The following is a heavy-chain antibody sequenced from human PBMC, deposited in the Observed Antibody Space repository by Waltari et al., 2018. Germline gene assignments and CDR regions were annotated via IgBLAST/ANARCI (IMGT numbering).Heavy chain of an antibody. CDR3: ARNYDFWSGYPLGH. D-gene: IGHD3-3*01. CDR1: VASFKNYY. J-gene: IGHJ4*02. V-gene: IGHV4-59*01. CDR2: IAYNGRT. Sequence: QVQLQESGPGLVKPSETLSLTCTVAVASFKNYYWNWIRQPPGKELELIGYIAYNGRTNYNPSLRSRITISVDTSKTQFSLKLSSVPAADPAVYYCARNYDFWSGYPLGHWGQGTLVTVSS.